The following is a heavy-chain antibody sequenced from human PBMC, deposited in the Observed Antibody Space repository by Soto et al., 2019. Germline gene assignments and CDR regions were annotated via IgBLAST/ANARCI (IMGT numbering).Heavy chain of an antibody. CDR2: ISGSGVST. D-gene: IGHD5-12*01. CDR1: GFTFTNYA. V-gene: IGHV3-23*01. J-gene: IGHJ5*02. CDR3: AKLFRGYSGYIQS. Sequence: PGGSLRLSCATSGFTFTNYAMTWVRQGPGKGLEWVSSISGSGVSTYFADSVKGRFTISRDNSKNTLYLHMNSLRAEDTAVYYCAKLFRGYSGYIQSWGQGTLVTVS.